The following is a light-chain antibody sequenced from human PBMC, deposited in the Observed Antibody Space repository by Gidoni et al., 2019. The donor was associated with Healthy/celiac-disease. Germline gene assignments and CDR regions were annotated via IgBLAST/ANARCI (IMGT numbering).Light chain of an antibody. CDR2: AAS. V-gene: IGKV1-39*01. CDR3: QQSYSTPWT. J-gene: IGKJ1*01. CDR1: QSISSY. Sequence: DIQMTQSPSSLSASVGDRVTITCRASQSISSYLNLYQQKPGKAPQLLIYAASSLQSGVPSRFSGSGYGTDFTRTISSLQTEDFATYYCQQSYSTPWTFGQGTKVEIK.